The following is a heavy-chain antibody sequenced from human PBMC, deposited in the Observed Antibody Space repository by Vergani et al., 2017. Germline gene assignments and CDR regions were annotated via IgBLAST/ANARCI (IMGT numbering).Heavy chain of an antibody. D-gene: IGHD6-19*01. CDR1: GYSFTNYW. V-gene: IGHV5-51*01. CDR3: AIRLAVAGTDYFDY. Sequence: VQLVQSGAEVKQPGASLKISCKGSGYSFTNYWIAWVRQMPGKGLEWMGIIYPGDSDTRYSPSFQGQVTISADKSISTAYLQWSSLKASDTAMYYCAIRLAVAGTDYFDYWGQGTLVTVSS. J-gene: IGHJ4*02. CDR2: IYPGDSDT.